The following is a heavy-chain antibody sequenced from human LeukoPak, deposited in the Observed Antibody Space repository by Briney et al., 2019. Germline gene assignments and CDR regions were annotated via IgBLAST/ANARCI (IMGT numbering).Heavy chain of an antibody. J-gene: IGHJ4*02. V-gene: IGHV3-7*01. Sequence: GGSLRLSCAASGFTFSSYWTSWVRQAPGKGLEWVANIKQDGSEKYYVDSVKGRFTISRDNAKNSLYLQMNSLRAEDTAVYYCARDLGSGGSCYDYWGQGTLVTVSS. CDR1: GFTFSSYW. CDR3: ARDLGSGGSCYDY. D-gene: IGHD2-15*01. CDR2: IKQDGSEK.